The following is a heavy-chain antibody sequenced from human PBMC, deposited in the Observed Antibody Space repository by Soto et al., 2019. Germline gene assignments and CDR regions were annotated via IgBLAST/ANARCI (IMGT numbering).Heavy chain of an antibody. Sequence: SETLSLTCTVPGPPLRGFYWSLIPKSAGKGLEWIGRIYATGTTDYNPSLKSRVMMSVGTSKKQFSLKLRSVTTADTAVYYCVRDGTKTLRDWFAPWGQEISVTVSS. V-gene: IGHV4-4*07. CDR3: VRDGTKTLRDWFAP. CDR1: GPPLRGFY. D-gene: IGHD1-1*01. J-gene: IGHJ5*02. CDR2: IYATGTT.